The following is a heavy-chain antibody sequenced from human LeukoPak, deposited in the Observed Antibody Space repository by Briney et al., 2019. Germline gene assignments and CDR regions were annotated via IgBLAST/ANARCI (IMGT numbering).Heavy chain of an antibody. Sequence: SETLSLTCTVSGGSISSYYWGWIRQPPGKGLEWIGSIYYSGSTYYNPSLKSRVTISVDTSKNQFSLKLSSVTAADTAVYYCARVRRFGELRLYNWFDPWGQGTLVTVSS. CDR2: IYYSGST. V-gene: IGHV4-39*07. J-gene: IGHJ5*02. CDR1: GGSISSYY. D-gene: IGHD3-10*01. CDR3: ARVRRFGELRLYNWFDP.